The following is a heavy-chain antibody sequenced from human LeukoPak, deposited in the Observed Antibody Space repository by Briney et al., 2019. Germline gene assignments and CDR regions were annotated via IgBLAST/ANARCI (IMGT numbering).Heavy chain of an antibody. J-gene: IGHJ4*02. D-gene: IGHD1-26*01. V-gene: IGHV3-23*01. CDR2: ISGSGGHT. Sequence: QPGGSLRLSCAASGFTFSSYAMSWVRQAPEKGLEWVSVISGSGGHTYYADSVKGRFTISRDNSKNTLYLQMNSLRAEDTAIYYCAKSDSWIVGADRAPFDYWGQGTLVTVSS. CDR3: AKSDSWIVGADRAPFDY. CDR1: GFTFSSYA.